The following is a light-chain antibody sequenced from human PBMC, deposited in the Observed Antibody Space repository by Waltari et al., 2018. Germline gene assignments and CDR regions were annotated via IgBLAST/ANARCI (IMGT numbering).Light chain of an antibody. V-gene: IGLV5-37*01. CDR1: SDINVGDFN. J-gene: IGLJ3*02. Sequence: QPVLTQPPSSSASPGESARLTCTLPSDINVGDFNISWYQQKPGSPPRFLLYYKSDSEKAQGSGVTSRFSGSKDASANAGILLISGLQSEDEADYYCMFWPSNVWVFGGGTKLTVL. CDR2: YKSDSEK. CDR3: MFWPSNVWV.